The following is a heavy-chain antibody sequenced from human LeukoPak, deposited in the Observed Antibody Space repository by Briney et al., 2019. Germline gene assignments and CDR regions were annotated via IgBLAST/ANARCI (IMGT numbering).Heavy chain of an antibody. D-gene: IGHD2-15*01. J-gene: IGHJ4*02. CDR1: GYTFTSYD. Sequence: ASVKVSCKASGYTFTSYDVNWVRQATGQGLEWMGWMNPNSGNTGYAQKFQGRVTMTRNTSISTAYMELSSLRSEDTAVYYCARVSCSGGSCYFDYWGQGTLVTVSS. CDR2: MNPNSGNT. CDR3: ARVSCSGGSCYFDY. V-gene: IGHV1-8*01.